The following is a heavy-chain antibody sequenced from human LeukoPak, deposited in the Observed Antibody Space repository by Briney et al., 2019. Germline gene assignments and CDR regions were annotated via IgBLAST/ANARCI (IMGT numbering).Heavy chain of an antibody. CDR2: INPNSGGT. Sequence: ASVKVSCKASGYTFTSYYMHWVRQAPGQGLEWMGWINPNSGGTNYVQKFQGRVTMTRDTSISTAYMELSRLRSDDTAVYYCARSPTTVTAFDYWGQGTLVTVSS. CDR3: ARSPTTVTAFDY. V-gene: IGHV1-2*02. J-gene: IGHJ4*02. D-gene: IGHD4-17*01. CDR1: GYTFTSYY.